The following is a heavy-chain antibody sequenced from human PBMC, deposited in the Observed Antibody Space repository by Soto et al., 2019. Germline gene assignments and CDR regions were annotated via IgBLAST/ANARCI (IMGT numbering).Heavy chain of an antibody. V-gene: IGHV4-39*01. CDR2: IYYSGST. CDR1: GGSISSSSYF. Sequence: QLQLQESGPGLVTPSETLSLTCTVSGGSISSSSYFWAWIRQPPGRGLEWIGSIYYSGSTYYNLSLKSRVAIFIDTSKNQFSLKLSSVTAADTAVYYCARHVRNCSDATCLSAFDVWGQGTMVTVS. D-gene: IGHD2-15*01. J-gene: IGHJ3*01. CDR3: ARHVRNCSDATCLSAFDV.